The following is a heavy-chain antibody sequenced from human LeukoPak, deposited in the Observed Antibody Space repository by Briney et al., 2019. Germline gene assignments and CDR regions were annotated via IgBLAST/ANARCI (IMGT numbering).Heavy chain of an antibody. J-gene: IGHJ5*02. CDR1: GYTFTGYY. CDR3: ARGPPEYCSGGSCYSGRNWIDP. V-gene: IGHV1-2*02. CDR2: INPNAGGA. D-gene: IGHD2-15*01. Sequence: ALVKVSCKASGYTFTGYYIHWLRQAPGQGLEWMGWINPNAGGADYALKFQGRVTMTRDTSINTVYMALSRLRSDDTAVYYCARGPPEYCSGGSCYSGRNWIDPWGQGTLVTVSS.